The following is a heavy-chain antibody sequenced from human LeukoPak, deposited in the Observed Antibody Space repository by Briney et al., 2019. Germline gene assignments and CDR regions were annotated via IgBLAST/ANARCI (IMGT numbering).Heavy chain of an antibody. CDR3: ARDGMVRAFGAFDI. CDR2: INPNSGGT. V-gene: IGHV1-2*02. J-gene: IGHJ3*02. Sequence: GASVKVSCKASGYTFTGYYMHWVRQAPGQGLEWMGWINPNSGGTNYAQKFQGRVTMTMDTSISTAYMELSRLRSDDTAVYYCARDGMVRAFGAFDIWGQGTMVTVSS. CDR1: GYTFTGYY. D-gene: IGHD3-10*01.